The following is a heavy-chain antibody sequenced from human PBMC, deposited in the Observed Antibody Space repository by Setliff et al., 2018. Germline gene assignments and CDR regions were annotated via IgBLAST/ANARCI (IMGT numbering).Heavy chain of an antibody. CDR1: GGTFSHYY. J-gene: IGHJ5*02. Sequence: SETLSLTCAAYGGTFSHYYWTWIRQSPGKGLEWIGEINHSGSTNYNPSLKSRVTLSIDTSKDQFSLRMSSVSAADAAIYYCARGRNVAARLLDTWGQGSRVTVSS. D-gene: IGHD6-6*01. CDR2: INHSGST. V-gene: IGHV4-34*01. CDR3: ARGRNVAARLLDT.